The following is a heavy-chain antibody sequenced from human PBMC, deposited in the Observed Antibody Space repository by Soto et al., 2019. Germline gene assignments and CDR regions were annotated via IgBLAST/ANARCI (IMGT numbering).Heavy chain of an antibody. D-gene: IGHD6-25*01. V-gene: IGHV3-48*01. CDR1: GFNFSNYS. CDR2: ISTSSSTI. Sequence: EVQLVESGGGLVQPGGSLRLSCAASGFNFSNYSMNWVRQAPGKGLEWVSYISTSSSTIYYADSVNGRFTISSDNAKHSLFLQMNSLRAEDTAVYYCARATAAGWGQGTLVTFSS. J-gene: IGHJ4*02. CDR3: ARATAAG.